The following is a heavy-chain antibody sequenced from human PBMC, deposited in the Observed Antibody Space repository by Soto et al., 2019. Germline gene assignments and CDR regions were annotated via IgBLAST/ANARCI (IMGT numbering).Heavy chain of an antibody. Sequence: PGGSLRLSCAASGFTFSNAWMSWVRQAPGKGLEWVGRIKSKTDGGTTDYAAPVKGRFTISRDDSKNTLYLQMNSLKTEDTAVYYCTTGQVDYDILTGYYMGFDYWGQGTLVTVSS. CDR3: TTGQVDYDILTGYYMGFDY. D-gene: IGHD3-9*01. CDR2: IKSKTDGGTT. V-gene: IGHV3-15*01. CDR1: GFTFSNAW. J-gene: IGHJ4*02.